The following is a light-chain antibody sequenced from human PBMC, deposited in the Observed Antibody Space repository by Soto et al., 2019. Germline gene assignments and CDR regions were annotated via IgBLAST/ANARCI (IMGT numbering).Light chain of an antibody. J-gene: IGKJ4*01. V-gene: IGKV3-20*01. CDR1: QSVSSSY. CDR2: GES. Sequence: EIVLTQSPGTLSLSPGERATRSCRASQSVSSSYLAWYQQKPGQAPRLLISGESSRATGIADRFSGSGSGTDFTLTISRLEPEDFAVYYCQQDGSSPLTFGGGTKVEI. CDR3: QQDGSSPLT.